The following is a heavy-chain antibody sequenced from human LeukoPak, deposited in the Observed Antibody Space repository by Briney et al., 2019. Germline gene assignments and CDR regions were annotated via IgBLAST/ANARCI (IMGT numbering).Heavy chain of an antibody. CDR1: GFTFRSYA. Sequence: GGSLRLSCAASGFTFRSYAMNWVRQAPGKGLEWVSAISGSSGRTYYADSVKGRFTISRDNAKNTLYLEMNTLRAEDTAVYYCARSGSAGNWFDPWGQGTLVTVSS. V-gene: IGHV3-23*01. CDR2: ISGSSGRT. J-gene: IGHJ5*02. CDR3: ARSGSAGNWFDP. D-gene: IGHD1-14*01.